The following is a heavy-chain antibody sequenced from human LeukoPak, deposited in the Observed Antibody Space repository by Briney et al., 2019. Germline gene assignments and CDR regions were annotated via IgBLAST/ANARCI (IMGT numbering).Heavy chain of an antibody. V-gene: IGHV4-39*07. CDR1: GGSISSSSYY. D-gene: IGHD6-13*01. Sequence: SETLSLTCTVSGGSISSSSYYWGWIRQPPGKGLEWIGSIYYSGSTYYNPSLKSRVTISVDTSKNQFSLKLSSVTAADTAVYYCAREDTRAAAEDYWGQGTLVTVSS. CDR3: AREDTRAAAEDY. J-gene: IGHJ4*02. CDR2: IYYSGST.